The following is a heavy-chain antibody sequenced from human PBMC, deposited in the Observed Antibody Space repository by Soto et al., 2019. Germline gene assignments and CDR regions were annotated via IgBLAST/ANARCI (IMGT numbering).Heavy chain of an antibody. D-gene: IGHD4-4*01. Sequence: GGSLRLSCAASGIAFSGYGMSWVRQAPGKGLEWVSAISAGGGTTYYADSVKGRFTISRDNSKNTLFLQINSLRAEDTAVYYCAKTLGTYNNYPFDYWGQGTLVTVSS. CDR1: GIAFSGYG. CDR3: AKTLGTYNNYPFDY. J-gene: IGHJ4*02. V-gene: IGHV3-23*01. CDR2: ISAGGGTT.